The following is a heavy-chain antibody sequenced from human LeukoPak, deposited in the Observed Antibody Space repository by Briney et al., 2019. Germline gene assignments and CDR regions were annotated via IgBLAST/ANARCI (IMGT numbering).Heavy chain of an antibody. Sequence: GGSLRLSCAASGFTFSDYYMNWIRQAPGKGLEWISFISTSGNTIYYADSVKGRFTLSRDSAKNSLYLQVNSLRADDTAMHYCAREVAAAAKLDYWGQGTLVTVSS. CDR2: ISTSGNTI. CDR3: AREVAAAAKLDY. V-gene: IGHV3-11*01. CDR1: GFTFSDYY. J-gene: IGHJ4*02. D-gene: IGHD6-13*01.